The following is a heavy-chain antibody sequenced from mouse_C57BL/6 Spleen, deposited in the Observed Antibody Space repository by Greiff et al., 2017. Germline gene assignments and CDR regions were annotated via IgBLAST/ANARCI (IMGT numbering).Heavy chain of an antibody. J-gene: IGHJ2*01. D-gene: IGHD1-1*01. CDR3: ARFYDPYYFDY. CDR2: IYPRSGNT. Sequence: VQLQQSGAELARPGASVKLSCKASGYTFTSYGISWVKQRTGQGLEWIGEIYPRSGNTYYNEKFKGKATLTADKSSSTTSMELRSLTSEDSAVYFCARFYDPYYFDYWGQGTTLTVSS. V-gene: IGHV1-81*01. CDR1: GYTFTSYG.